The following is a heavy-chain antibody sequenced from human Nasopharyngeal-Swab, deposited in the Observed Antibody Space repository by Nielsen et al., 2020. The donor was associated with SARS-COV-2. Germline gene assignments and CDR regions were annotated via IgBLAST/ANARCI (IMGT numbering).Heavy chain of an antibody. J-gene: IGHJ6*03. CDR3: ARGDKRKAPRDYSYYYYMDV. V-gene: IGHV4-34*01. D-gene: IGHD2-21*01. Sequence: WIRQPPGKGLEWIGEINDSGSTNYNPSLKSRVTISVGTSKNQFSLKLRSVTAADTAVYYFARGDKRKAPRDYSYYYYMDVWGKGTTVTVSS. CDR2: INDSGST.